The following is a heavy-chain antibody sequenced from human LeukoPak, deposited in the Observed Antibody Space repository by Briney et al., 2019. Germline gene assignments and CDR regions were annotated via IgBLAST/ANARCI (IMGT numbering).Heavy chain of an antibody. CDR1: GYSISSGNY. Sequence: SETLSLTCSVSGYSISSGNYWGWIRLPPGKGLQWIGSIYHSGSTYYNPSLKSRVTISVDTSKNQFSLKLSSVTAADTAVYYCARLPIYGSGSSYSYYYYMDVWGKGTTVTISS. V-gene: IGHV4-38-2*01. CDR2: IYHSGST. J-gene: IGHJ6*03. D-gene: IGHD3-10*01. CDR3: ARLPIYGSGSSYSYYYYMDV.